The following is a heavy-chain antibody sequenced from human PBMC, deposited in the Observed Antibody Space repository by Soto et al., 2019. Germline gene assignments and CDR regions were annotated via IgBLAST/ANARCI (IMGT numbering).Heavy chain of an antibody. D-gene: IGHD6-6*01. CDR2: INHSGST. Sequence: PSETLSLTCAVSGGSFSGYYCSWIRQPPGKGLEWIGEINHSGSTNSNPSLKSRVTISVDTSKNQFSLKLSSVTAADTAVYYCARGRVRVAARPNRFDPWGQGTLVTVSS. V-gene: IGHV4-34*01. CDR3: ARGRVRVAARPNRFDP. CDR1: GGSFSGYY. J-gene: IGHJ5*02.